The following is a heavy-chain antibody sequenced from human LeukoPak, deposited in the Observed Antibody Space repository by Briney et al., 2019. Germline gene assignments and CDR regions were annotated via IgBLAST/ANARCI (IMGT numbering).Heavy chain of an antibody. CDR3: VSFYETY. Sequence: GGSLRLSCAASGNYWMHWVRQAPGKGLVWVSHINSDGSWTSYADSVKGRFTTSKDNAKNTVYLQMNSLRAEDTAVYYCVSFYETYWGRGTLVTVSS. V-gene: IGHV3-74*01. J-gene: IGHJ4*02. D-gene: IGHD2/OR15-2a*01. CDR1: GNYW. CDR2: INSDGSWT.